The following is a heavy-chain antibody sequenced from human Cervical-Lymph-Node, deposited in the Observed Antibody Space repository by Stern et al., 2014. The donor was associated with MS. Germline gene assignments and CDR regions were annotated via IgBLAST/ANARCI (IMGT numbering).Heavy chain of an antibody. Sequence: MQLVESGADVKTPGASVKVSCKASGYIFTDYYVHWVRQAPGQGPEWLAMINPVGGNTNYAQKFQGRVTVTRDTSTSTVYMDLSSLRPDDTAVYYCARGFRGIALVYFDYWGQGTLVTVSS. CDR1: GYIFTDYY. CDR2: INPVGGNT. D-gene: IGHD3-10*01. V-gene: IGHV1-46*01. J-gene: IGHJ4*02. CDR3: ARGFRGIALVYFDY.